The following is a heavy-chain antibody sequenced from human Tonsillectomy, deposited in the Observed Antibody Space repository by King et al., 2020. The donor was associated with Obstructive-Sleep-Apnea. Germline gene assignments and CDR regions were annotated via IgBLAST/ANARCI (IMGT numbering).Heavy chain of an antibody. V-gene: IGHV3-49*03. CDR2: IRSKVYGGTT. CDR3: TGGVIDCGSDCYPFGMDV. CDR1: GFTFSDYA. Sequence: VQLVESGGGLVQPGRSLRLSCAASGFTFSDYAMSWFRQAPGKGLEWVSFIRSKVYGGTTEYAASVKGRFTISRDDSKNIAYLQMNSLKTEDTGVYYCTGGVIDCGSDCYPFGMDVWGQGTTVTVSS. D-gene: IGHD2-21*02. J-gene: IGHJ6*02.